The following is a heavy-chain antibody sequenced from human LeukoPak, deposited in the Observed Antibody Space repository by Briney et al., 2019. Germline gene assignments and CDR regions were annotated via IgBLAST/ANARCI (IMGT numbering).Heavy chain of an antibody. V-gene: IGHV3-30*02. J-gene: IGHJ5*02. CDR1: GFKFSSYG. D-gene: IGHD6-19*01. Sequence: GGSLRLSCAASGFKFSSYGMHWVRQAPGKGLEWVSFIRYDGSSKYYADSVKGRFTISRDNAKNSLYLQMNSLRAEDTAVYYCARDPSSGWYLKGWFDPWGQGTLVTVSS. CDR3: ARDPSSGWYLKGWFDP. CDR2: IRYDGSSK.